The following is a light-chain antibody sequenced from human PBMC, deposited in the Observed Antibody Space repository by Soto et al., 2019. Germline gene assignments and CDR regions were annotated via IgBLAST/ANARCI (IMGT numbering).Light chain of an antibody. V-gene: IGLV2-14*01. Sequence: SALTQPASVSGYPGHSITISCTGTSSDVGGYNYVSWYQQHPGKAPKLMIYDVSNRPSGVSNRFSGSKSGNTASLTISGLQAEDEADYYCSSYTSSSKGVFGTGTKVTVL. CDR1: SSDVGGYNY. J-gene: IGLJ1*01. CDR3: SSYTSSSKGV. CDR2: DVS.